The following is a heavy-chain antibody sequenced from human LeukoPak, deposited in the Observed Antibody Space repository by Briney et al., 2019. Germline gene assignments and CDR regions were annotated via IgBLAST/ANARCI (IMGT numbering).Heavy chain of an antibody. CDR1: VSYFRDYY. CDR2: ISSSSSYI. J-gene: IGHJ3*02. V-gene: IGHV3-21*01. CDR3: ARGGGATDAFDI. Sequence: GGSLRLSCAASVSYFRDYYMNWVRQAPGKGLEWVSSISSSSSYIYYADSVKGRFTISRDNAKNSLYLQMNSLRAEDTAVYYCARGGGATDAFDIWGQGTMVTVSS. D-gene: IGHD3-16*01.